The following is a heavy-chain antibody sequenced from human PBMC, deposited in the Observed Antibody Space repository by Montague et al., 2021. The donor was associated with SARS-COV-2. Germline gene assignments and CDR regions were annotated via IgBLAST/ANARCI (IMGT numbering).Heavy chain of an antibody. CDR2: IHHGGST. D-gene: IGHD3-10*01. Sequence: SETLSLTCAVHCGSFSTYSWNWIRQPPGKGLEWIGEIHHGGSTNYNPSLKSRVTISADTSKNQFSLKLTSVAAADTAVYYCARLGDGVVPSPILGVGPHYSYYYMDVWGKGTTVTVSS. J-gene: IGHJ6*03. CDR3: ARLGDGVVPSPILGVGPHYSYYYMDV. V-gene: IGHV4-34*01. CDR1: CGSFSTYS.